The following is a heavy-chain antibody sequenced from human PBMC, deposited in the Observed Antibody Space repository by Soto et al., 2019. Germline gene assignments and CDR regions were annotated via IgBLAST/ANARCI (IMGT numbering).Heavy chain of an antibody. V-gene: IGHV3-53*01. J-gene: IGHJ6*02. Sequence: SGGSLRLSCAASGFTVSSNYMSWVRQAPGKGLEWVSVIYSGGSTYYADSVKGRFTISRDNSKNTLYLQMNSLRAEDTAVYYCARDKSSGWPRYYYYGMDVWGQGTTVTVSS. D-gene: IGHD6-19*01. CDR1: GFTVSSNY. CDR3: ARDKSSGWPRYYYYGMDV. CDR2: IYSGGST.